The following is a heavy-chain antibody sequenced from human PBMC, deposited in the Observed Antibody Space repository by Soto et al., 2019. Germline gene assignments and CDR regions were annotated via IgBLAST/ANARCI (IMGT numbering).Heavy chain of an antibody. V-gene: IGHV1-8*01. CDR1: GYTFTSYD. CDR2: MHPNSGNT. J-gene: IGHJ4*02. D-gene: IGHD1-26*01. Sequence: GASVKVSCKASGYTFTSYDTYWVRQATGQGLEWMGWMHPNSGNTGYAQKFQGRVTMTRNTSITTAYMELSSLTSEDTAVYYCARGLSYRQDWGQGTLVTVSS. CDR3: ARGLSYRQD.